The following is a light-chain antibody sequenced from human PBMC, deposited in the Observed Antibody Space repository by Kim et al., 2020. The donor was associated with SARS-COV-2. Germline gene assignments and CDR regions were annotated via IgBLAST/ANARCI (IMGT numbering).Light chain of an antibody. V-gene: IGLV6-57*01. CDR3: QTYDSNNWL. CDR1: TGGLASNY. CDR2: ENT. Sequence: GNTVTLSCTRSTGGLASNYVQWFQQRPGSSPTIVIYENTKRPSGVPDRFSGSIDSSSNSASLTISGLKTEDEADYYCQTYDSNNWLFGGGTKLIVL. J-gene: IGLJ3*02.